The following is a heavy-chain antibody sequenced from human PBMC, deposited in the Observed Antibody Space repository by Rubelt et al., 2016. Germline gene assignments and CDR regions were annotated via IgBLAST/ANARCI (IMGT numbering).Heavy chain of an antibody. D-gene: IGHD6-6*01. CDR3: AHISGIAAR. CDR2: IYSGGST. V-gene: IGHV3-53*01. J-gene: IGHJ4*02. Sequence: GKGLEWVSVIYSGGSTYYTDSVKGRFTISRDNSKNTLYLQMNSLRAEDTAVYYCAHISGIAARWGQGTLVTVSS.